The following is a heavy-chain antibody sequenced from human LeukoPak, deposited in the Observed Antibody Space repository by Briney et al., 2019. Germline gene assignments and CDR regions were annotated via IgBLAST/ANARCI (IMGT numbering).Heavy chain of an antibody. J-gene: IGHJ4*02. D-gene: IGHD6-19*01. CDR2: IYYSGST. CDR3: ARHGGYRSGWSAY. CDR1: GGSISSYY. Sequence: PSETLSLTCTVSGGSISSYYWSWIRQPPGKGLEWIGYIYYSGSTNYNPSLKSRVTISVDTSKNQFSLKLSSVTAADTAVYYCARHGGYRSGWSAYWGQGTLVTVCS. V-gene: IGHV4-59*08.